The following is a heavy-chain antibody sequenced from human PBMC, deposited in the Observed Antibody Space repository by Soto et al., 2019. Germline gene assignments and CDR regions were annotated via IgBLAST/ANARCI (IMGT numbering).Heavy chain of an antibody. CDR3: ARRVGDAGYSSSSIWFDP. D-gene: IGHD6-13*01. CDR1: GGSISSSSYY. V-gene: IGHV4-39*01. CDR2: IYYSGST. Sequence: PSETLSLTCTVSGGSISSSSYYWGWIRQPPGKGLEWIGSIYYSGSTYYNPSLKSRVTISVDTSKNQFSLKLSSVTAADTAVYYCARRVGDAGYSSSSIWFDPWGQGTLVTVSS. J-gene: IGHJ5*02.